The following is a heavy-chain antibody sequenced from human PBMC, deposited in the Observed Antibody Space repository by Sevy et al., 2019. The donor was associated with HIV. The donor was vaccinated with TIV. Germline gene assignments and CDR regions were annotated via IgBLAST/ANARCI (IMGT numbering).Heavy chain of an antibody. Sequence: SETLSLTCTVSGGSVRSVNYYWSWIRQPPGKGLEWIGYVYYGGSTNYSPSLKSRVTISIDTSKNQFSLKLSSVTAADTAVYYCARGRGTTVTTTLNYYYAMDVWGQGTTVTVSS. CDR2: VYYGGST. CDR1: GGSVRSVNYY. J-gene: IGHJ6*02. CDR3: ARGRGTTVTTTLNYYYAMDV. V-gene: IGHV4-61*01. D-gene: IGHD4-4*01.